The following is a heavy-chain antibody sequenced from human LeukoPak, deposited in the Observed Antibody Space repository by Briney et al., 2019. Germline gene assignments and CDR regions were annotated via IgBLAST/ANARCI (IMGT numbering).Heavy chain of an antibody. D-gene: IGHD3-9*01. CDR2: ISAYNGNT. V-gene: IGHV1-18*01. Sequence: ASVKVSCKASGYTFTSYGISWVRQAPGQGLEWMGWISAYNGNTNYAQKLQGRVTMTTDTSTSTAYMELRSLRSDDTAVYYCARDDILTGSDAFDIWGQGTMVTVSS. CDR1: GYTFTSYG. CDR3: ARDDILTGSDAFDI. J-gene: IGHJ3*02.